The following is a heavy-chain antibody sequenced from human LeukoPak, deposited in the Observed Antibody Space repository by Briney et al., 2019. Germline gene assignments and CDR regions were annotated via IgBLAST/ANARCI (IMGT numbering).Heavy chain of an antibody. Sequence: GSLRLSCAASGFTVSNNHLSWVRQAPGKGLEWIGYIYYSGSTNYNPSLKSRVTISVDTSKNQFSLKLSSVTAADTAVYYCARLWFGELLPRAYNWFDPWGQGTLVTVSS. CDR1: GFTVSNNH. CDR2: IYYSGST. CDR3: ARLWFGELLPRAYNWFDP. D-gene: IGHD3-10*01. V-gene: IGHV4-59*08. J-gene: IGHJ5*02.